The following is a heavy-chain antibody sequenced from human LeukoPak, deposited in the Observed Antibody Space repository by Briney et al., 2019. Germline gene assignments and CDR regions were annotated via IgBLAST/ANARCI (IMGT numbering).Heavy chain of an antibody. J-gene: IGHJ5*02. D-gene: IGHD1-7*01. Sequence: ASVKVSCKASGYTFTSYYMYWVRQAPGQGLEWMGWISAYNGNTNYAQKLQGRVTMTTDTSTSTAYMELRSLRSDDTAVYYCARAGTIADWFDPWGQGTLVTVSS. CDR1: GYTFTSYY. CDR2: ISAYNGNT. CDR3: ARAGTIADWFDP. V-gene: IGHV1-18*04.